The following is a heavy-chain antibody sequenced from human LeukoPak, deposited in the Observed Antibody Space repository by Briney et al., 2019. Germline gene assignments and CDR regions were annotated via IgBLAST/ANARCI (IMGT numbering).Heavy chain of an antibody. CDR3: ARQGISFGDQTGTLLY. CDR1: GGSISSYY. J-gene: IGHJ4*02. V-gene: IGHV4-59*01. Sequence: SETLSLTCTLSGGSISSYYWSWIRQPPGKGLEWIGYIYYSGSTNYNPSLKSRVTISVDTSKNQFSLKLSSVTAADTAVYYCARQGISFGDQTGTLLYWGQGTLVTVSS. D-gene: IGHD3-10*01. CDR2: IYYSGST.